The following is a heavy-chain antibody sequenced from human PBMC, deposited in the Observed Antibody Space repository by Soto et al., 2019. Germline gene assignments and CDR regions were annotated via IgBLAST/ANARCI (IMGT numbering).Heavy chain of an antibody. CDR2: IYYSGST. Sequence: QVQLQESGPGLVKPSETLSLTCTVSGGSISSYYWSWIRQPPGKGLEWIGYIYYSGSTNYNPSLMSRVTISVHTSKNQFSLKLSSVTAADTAVYYCARHSKLRVTAFDYWGQGTLVTVSS. J-gene: IGHJ4*02. CDR3: ARHSKLRVTAFDY. D-gene: IGHD2-21*02. V-gene: IGHV4-59*01. CDR1: GGSISSYY.